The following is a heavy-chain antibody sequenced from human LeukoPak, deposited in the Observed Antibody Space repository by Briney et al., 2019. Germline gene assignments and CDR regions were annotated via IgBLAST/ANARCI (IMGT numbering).Heavy chain of an antibody. CDR2: INPSGGST. D-gene: IGHD1-1*01. Sequence: ASVKVSCKASGYTFTSYYMHWVRQAPGQGLEWMGIINPSGGSTSYAQKLQGRVTMTTDTSTSTAYMELRSLRSDDTAVYYCASYQRWNAFDIWGQGTMVTVSS. J-gene: IGHJ3*02. CDR1: GYTFTSYY. CDR3: ASYQRWNAFDI. V-gene: IGHV1-46*01.